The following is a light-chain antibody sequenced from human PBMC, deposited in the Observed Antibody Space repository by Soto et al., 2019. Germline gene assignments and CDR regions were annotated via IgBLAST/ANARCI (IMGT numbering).Light chain of an antibody. V-gene: IGLV1-47*01. CDR2: RNN. CDR1: SPNIGSNY. CDR3: AAWDNSLSGVV. Sequence: QSVLTQSPSASGTPGQRVTISCSGSSPNIGSNYVYWYQQLPGTAPKLLIYRNNQRPSGVPDRFSGSKSGTSASLAISGLRSEDEADYYCAAWDNSLSGVVFGGGTKLTVL. J-gene: IGLJ2*01.